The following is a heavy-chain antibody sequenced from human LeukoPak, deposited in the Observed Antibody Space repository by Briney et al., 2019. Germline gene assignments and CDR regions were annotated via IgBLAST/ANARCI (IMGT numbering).Heavy chain of an antibody. Sequence: GGSLRLSCAASGFTFSSYAMSWVRQAPGKGLEWVANMQQDGREKKYVDSVKGRFTISRDNARNSLDLQMNILRAEDTAVYYCARDEVDGSLGYWGQGTLVTVSS. CDR2: MQQDGREK. CDR1: GFTFSSYA. CDR3: ARDEVDGSLGY. J-gene: IGHJ4*02. D-gene: IGHD5-24*01. V-gene: IGHV3-7*01.